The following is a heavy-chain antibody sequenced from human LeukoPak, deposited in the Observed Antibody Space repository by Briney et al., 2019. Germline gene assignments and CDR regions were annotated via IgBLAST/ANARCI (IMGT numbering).Heavy chain of an antibody. CDR3: AKVKEIYYYGSGSYSFDY. Sequence: GGSLRLSCAASGFTFSSYGMHWVRQAPGKGLEWVAVISYDGSNKYYADSVKGRFTISRDNSKNTLYLQMNSLRAEDTAVYYCAKVKEIYYYGSGSYSFDYWGQGTLVTVSS. J-gene: IGHJ4*02. CDR1: GFTFSSYG. D-gene: IGHD3-10*01. CDR2: ISYDGSNK. V-gene: IGHV3-30*18.